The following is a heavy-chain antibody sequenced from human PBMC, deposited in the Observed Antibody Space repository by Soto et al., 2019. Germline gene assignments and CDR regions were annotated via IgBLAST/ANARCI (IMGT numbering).Heavy chain of an antibody. Sequence: PGGSLRLSCAASGFTFRGYGMHWVRQAPGRGLELVALISYDGSIKYYADSVRGRFTISRDNSKNTLYLQMNSLRAEDTAVYYCANSEYSRYKNIDVWGQGTTVTVSS. CDR2: ISYDGSIK. V-gene: IGHV3-30*18. CDR3: ANSEYSRYKNIDV. CDR1: GFTFRGYG. J-gene: IGHJ6*02. D-gene: IGHD5-18*01.